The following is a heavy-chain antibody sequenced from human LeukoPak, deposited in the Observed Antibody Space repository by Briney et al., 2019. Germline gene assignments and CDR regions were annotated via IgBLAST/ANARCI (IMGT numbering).Heavy chain of an antibody. CDR1: GYTFTSYD. CDR2: MNPNSGNT. CDR3: ARGRGVRGVIDWFDP. Sequence: GASVKVSCKASGYTFTSYDINWVRQATGQGLEWMGWMNPNSGNTGYAQKFQGRVTMTRNTSISTAYMELSSLRSEDTAVYYCARGRGVRGVIDWFDPWGQGTLVTVSS. J-gene: IGHJ5*02. V-gene: IGHV1-8*01. D-gene: IGHD3-10*01.